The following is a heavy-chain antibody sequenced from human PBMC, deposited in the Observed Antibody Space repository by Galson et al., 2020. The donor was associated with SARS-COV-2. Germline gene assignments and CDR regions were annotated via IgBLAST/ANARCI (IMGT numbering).Heavy chain of an antibody. CDR2: INWNGGST. Sequence: GESLKISCAASGFTFDDYGMSWVRQAPGKGLEWVSGINWNGGSTGYADSVKGRFTISRDNAKNSLYLQMNSLRAEDTALYHCARDPHWGSSNWYFDLWGRGTLVTVSS. J-gene: IGHJ2*01. CDR3: ARDPHWGSSNWYFDL. CDR1: GFTFDDYG. D-gene: IGHD7-27*01. V-gene: IGHV3-20*01.